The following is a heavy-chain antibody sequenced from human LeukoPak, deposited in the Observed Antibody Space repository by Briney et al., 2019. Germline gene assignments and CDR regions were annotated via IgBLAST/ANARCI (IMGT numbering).Heavy chain of an antibody. CDR3: ARFSAFTIFGVVINKDAFDI. CDR2: INHSGST. CDR1: GGSFSGYY. D-gene: IGHD3-3*01. V-gene: IGHV4-34*01. J-gene: IGHJ3*02. Sequence: SETLSLTCAVYGGSFSGYYWSWIRQPPGKGLEWIGEINHSGSTNYNPSLKSRVTISVDTSKNQFSLKLSSVTAADTAVYYCARFSAFTIFGVVINKDAFDIWGQGTMVTVSS.